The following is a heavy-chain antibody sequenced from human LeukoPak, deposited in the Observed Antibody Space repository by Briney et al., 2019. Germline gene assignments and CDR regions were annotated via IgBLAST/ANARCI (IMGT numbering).Heavy chain of an antibody. Sequence: SETLSLTCTVSGGSITTTTYYWGWIRQPPGKGLEGIGSIYHSGSTYYNPSLKSRVTISVDTSKNQFSLQLRSMTAADSAVYYCARRWGKYYYDSSGYNRLSSFDYWGQGTLVTVSS. J-gene: IGHJ4*02. CDR2: IYHSGST. CDR1: GGSITTTTYY. V-gene: IGHV4-39*07. CDR3: ARRWGKYYYDSSGYNRLSSFDY. D-gene: IGHD3-22*01.